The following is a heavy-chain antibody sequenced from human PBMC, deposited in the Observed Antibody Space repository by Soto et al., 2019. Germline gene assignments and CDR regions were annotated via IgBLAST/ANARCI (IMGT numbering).Heavy chain of an antibody. CDR3: GSSGTGWLVDS. CDR2: ISGSGGST. V-gene: IGHV3-23*01. J-gene: IGHJ4*02. D-gene: IGHD6-19*01. Sequence: PGGSLRLSCAASGFTFSNYAVTWVRQAPGKGLEWVSTISGSGGSTYYADSVKGRFTISRDNAKNSLYLRMNSLRAEDTAVYYCGSSGTGWLVDSWGQGTLVTVSS. CDR1: GFTFSNYA.